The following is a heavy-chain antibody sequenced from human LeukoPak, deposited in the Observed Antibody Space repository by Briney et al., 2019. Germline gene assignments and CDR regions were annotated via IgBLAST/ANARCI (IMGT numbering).Heavy chain of an antibody. J-gene: IGHJ4*02. V-gene: IGHV3-23*01. CDR2: ISGSGGST. Sequence: GGSLRLSCAASGFTFSSYAMNWVRQAPGKGLEWVSGISGSGGSTYYADSVKGRFTISRDNSKNTLYLQMNSLRAEDTAVYYCAKRPRGYSYGGRFDYWGQGTLVTVSS. CDR1: GFTFSSYA. CDR3: AKRPRGYSYGGRFDY. D-gene: IGHD5-18*01.